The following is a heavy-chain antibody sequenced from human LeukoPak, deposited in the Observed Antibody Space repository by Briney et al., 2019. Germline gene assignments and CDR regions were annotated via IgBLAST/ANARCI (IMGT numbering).Heavy chain of an antibody. V-gene: IGHV3-11*04. J-gene: IGHJ4*02. CDR2: ISSSGSTI. CDR3: ATTFPYCSSGTCAL. CDR1: GFTFSDYY. D-gene: IGHD2-15*01. Sequence: GGSLRLSCAASGFTFSDYYMSWIRQAPGKGLEWVSYISSSGSTIYYADSVKGRFTISRDNAKNSLYLQMNSLRAEDTAVYYCATTFPYCSSGTCALGGQGTLVTVSS.